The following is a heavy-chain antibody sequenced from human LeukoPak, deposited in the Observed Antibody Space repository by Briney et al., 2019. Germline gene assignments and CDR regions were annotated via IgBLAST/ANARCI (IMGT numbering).Heavy chain of an antibody. CDR3: ARVTTGSSSIFDS. D-gene: IGHD6-6*01. V-gene: IGHV4-59*01. J-gene: IGHJ4*02. CDR2: IYYSGRT. Sequence: SETLSLTCTVSGGSISSYYWNWIRQPPGKGLEWIGYIYYSGRTNYNPSLKGRVTISVDTSKNQFSLKLSSVTAADTAVYYCARVTTGSSSIFDSWGQGTLVTVSS. CDR1: GGSISSYY.